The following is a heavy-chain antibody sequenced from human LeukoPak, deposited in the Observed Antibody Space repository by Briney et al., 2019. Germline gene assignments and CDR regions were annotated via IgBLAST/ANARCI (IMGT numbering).Heavy chain of an antibody. CDR1: GFTFSSYS. Sequence: GGSLRLSCAASGFTFSSYSMNWVRQAPGKGLEWVSYISSSSSTIYYADSVKGRFTISRDNAKNSLYLQMNSLRADDTAVYYCARDPKKYGGNSGVYYWGQGTLVTVSS. V-gene: IGHV3-48*01. J-gene: IGHJ4*02. D-gene: IGHD4-23*01. CDR3: ARDPKKYGGNSGVYY. CDR2: ISSSSSTI.